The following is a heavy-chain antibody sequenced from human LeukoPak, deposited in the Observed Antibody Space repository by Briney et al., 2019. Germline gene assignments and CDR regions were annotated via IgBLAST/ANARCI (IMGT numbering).Heavy chain of an antibody. CDR2: ISGSSSYT. D-gene: IGHD6-19*01. CDR3: TRITVVAGNTYLADY. V-gene: IGHV3-11*03. Sequence: GGSLRLSCAASGFTFSDYYMSWIRQVPGKGLEWVSYISGSSSYTNYADSVKGRFTIPRDNANSSLYLQMNSLRAEDTAVYYCTRITVVAGNTYLADYWGQGTLVTVSS. CDR1: GFTFSDYY. J-gene: IGHJ4*02.